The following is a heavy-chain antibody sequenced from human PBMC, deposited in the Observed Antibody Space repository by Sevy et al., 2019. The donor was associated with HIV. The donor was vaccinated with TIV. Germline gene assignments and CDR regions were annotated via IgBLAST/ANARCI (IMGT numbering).Heavy chain of an antibody. CDR2: INPSGGST. J-gene: IGHJ4*02. CDR3: AWALYSSSWAGGY. D-gene: IGHD6-13*01. CDR1: GYTFTSYY. Sequence: ASVKVSCKASGYTFTSYYMHWVRQAPGQGLEWMVIINPSGGSTSYAQKFQGRVTMTRDTSTSTVYMELSSLRSEDTFAYYCAWALYSSSWAGGYWGQGTLVTVSS. V-gene: IGHV1-46*01.